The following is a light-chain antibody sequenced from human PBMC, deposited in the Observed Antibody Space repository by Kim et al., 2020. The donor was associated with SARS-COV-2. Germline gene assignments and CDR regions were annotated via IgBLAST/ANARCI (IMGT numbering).Light chain of an antibody. CDR3: QSYDNYNQV. CDR1: SGSIASNY. V-gene: IGLV6-57*01. Sequence: GMTVTISCTRSSGSIASNYVQWYQQRPGSSPTTVIYGDDQRPSGVPDRFSGSIDSSANSASLTISSLKTEDEADYYCQSYDNYNQVFGGGTQLTVL. CDR2: GDD. J-gene: IGLJ3*02.